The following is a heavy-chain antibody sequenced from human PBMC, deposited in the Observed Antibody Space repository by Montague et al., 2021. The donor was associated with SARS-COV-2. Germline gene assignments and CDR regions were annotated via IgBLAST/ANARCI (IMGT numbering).Heavy chain of an antibody. CDR2: IYYSGST. D-gene: IGHD3-22*01. J-gene: IGHJ4*01. Sequence: SETLSLTCTVSGGSISSSSYYWGWIRQPPGKGLEWIGCIYYSGSTYYXXXLKSRVTISVDTSKNQFSLKLRSVTAADTAVYYCARGWFSPMMVAVIRGPFDYWGQGTLVTVSS. CDR3: ARGWFSPMMVAVIRGPFDY. CDR1: GGSISSSSYY. V-gene: IGHV4-39*07.